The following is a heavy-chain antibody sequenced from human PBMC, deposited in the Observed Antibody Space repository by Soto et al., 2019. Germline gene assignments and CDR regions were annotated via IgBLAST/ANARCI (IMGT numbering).Heavy chain of an antibody. Sequence: ASVKVSCKASGYTFTSYAMHWVRQAPGQRLEWMGWINAGNGNAKYSQKFQGRVTITRDISASTAYMELSSLRSEDTAVYYCAREPYDFWSGSGMDVWGQGTTVTVSS. CDR1: GYTFTSYA. J-gene: IGHJ6*02. D-gene: IGHD3-3*01. CDR3: AREPYDFWSGSGMDV. V-gene: IGHV1-3*01. CDR2: INAGNGNA.